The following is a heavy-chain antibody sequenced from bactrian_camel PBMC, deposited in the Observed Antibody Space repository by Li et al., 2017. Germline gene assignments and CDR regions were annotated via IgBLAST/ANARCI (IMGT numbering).Heavy chain of an antibody. J-gene: IGHJ4*01. CDR3: ATRFHDY. CDR1: FGGIFGSYTQYC. V-gene: IGHV3S53*01. CDR2: INVDDTT. Sequence: HVQLVESGGGSVQAGGSLVLSCRASFGGIFGSYTQYCMGWFRQGTGLQREGVALINVDDTTTYADSVKGRFTVSRDNANMLYLQMNSLKTDDTAAYYCATRFHDYWGQGTQVTVS.